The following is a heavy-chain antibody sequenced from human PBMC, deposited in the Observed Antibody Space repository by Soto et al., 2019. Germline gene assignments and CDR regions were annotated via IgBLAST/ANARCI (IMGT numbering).Heavy chain of an antibody. Sequence: QVQLVESGGGVVQPGRSLRLSCAASGFTFSSYAMHWVRQAPGKGLEWVAVISYDGSNKYYADSVKGRFTISRDNSKNTLYLQMNSLRAEDTAVYYCARESGHWDYDILTGHSPFDYWGQGTLVTVSS. D-gene: IGHD3-9*01. V-gene: IGHV3-30-3*01. J-gene: IGHJ4*02. CDR3: ARESGHWDYDILTGHSPFDY. CDR1: GFTFSSYA. CDR2: ISYDGSNK.